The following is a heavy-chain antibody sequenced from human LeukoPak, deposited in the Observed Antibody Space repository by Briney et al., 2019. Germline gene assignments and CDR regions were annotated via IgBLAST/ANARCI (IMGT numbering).Heavy chain of an antibody. Sequence: GASVKVSCKASGGTFSSYAISWVRQAPGQGLEWMGGIIPIFGTANYAQKFQGRVTITAVESTSTAYMELSSLRSEDTAVYYCASGNFNSYYFDYWGQGTLVTVSS. J-gene: IGHJ4*02. CDR1: GGTFSSYA. V-gene: IGHV1-69*13. D-gene: IGHD1-1*01. CDR3: ASGNFNSYYFDY. CDR2: IIPIFGTA.